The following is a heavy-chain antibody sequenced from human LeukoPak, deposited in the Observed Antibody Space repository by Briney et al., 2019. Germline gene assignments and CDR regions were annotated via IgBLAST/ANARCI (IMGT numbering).Heavy chain of an antibody. Sequence: ASVKVSCKASGYTFTSYGISWVRQAPGQGLEWMGWISAYNGNTNYAQKLQGRVTMTTGTSTSTAYMELRSLRSDDTAVYYCARAMVTSINYYYGMDVWGQGTTVTVSS. CDR3: ARAMVTSINYYYGMDV. CDR1: GYTFTSYG. J-gene: IGHJ6*02. V-gene: IGHV1-18*01. CDR2: ISAYNGNT. D-gene: IGHD5-18*01.